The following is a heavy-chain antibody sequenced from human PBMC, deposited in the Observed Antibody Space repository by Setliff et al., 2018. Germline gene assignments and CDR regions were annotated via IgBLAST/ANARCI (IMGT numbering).Heavy chain of an antibody. CDR3: ARGPSMVVVSVAIPHV. J-gene: IGHJ6*04. CDR2: ISSISNYI. CDR1: GLPFSNSN. D-gene: IGHD2-2*01. V-gene: IGHV3-21*01. Sequence: PGGSLRLSCVASGLPFSNSNMNWVRQAPGEGLEWVSSISSISNYIYYADSVKGRFTISRDNAKNSLYLQMNSLRAEDAAIYYCARGPSMVVVSVAIPHVWGKGTTVTVSS.